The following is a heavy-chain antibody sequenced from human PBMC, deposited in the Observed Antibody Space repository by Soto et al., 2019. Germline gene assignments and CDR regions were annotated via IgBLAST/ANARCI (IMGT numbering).Heavy chain of an antibody. D-gene: IGHD2-2*01. Sequence: QVQLQESGAGLEKPSVTLSLTCAVSGGSISSSNWWSWVRQPPGKGLEWIGEIYHSGSTNYNPSLKRRFTISVDKSKNQFSLQLSSVTAPDTAVYYCARDRRGPGWFDPWGQGTLVTFSS. J-gene: IGHJ5*02. CDR1: GGSISSSNW. CDR3: ARDRRGPGWFDP. V-gene: IGHV4-4*02. CDR2: IYHSGST.